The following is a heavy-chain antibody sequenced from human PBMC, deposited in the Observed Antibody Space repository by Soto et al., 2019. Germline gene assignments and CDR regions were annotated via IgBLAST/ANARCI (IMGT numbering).Heavy chain of an antibody. D-gene: IGHD2-15*01. CDR2: IVVGNGNT. CDR1: GFTFSSSA. J-gene: IGHJ6*02. CDR3: AGRYCSGGSCYNYYGMDV. Sequence: GASVKVSCKASGFTFSSSAVQWVRQARGQRLEWIGWIVVGNGNTNYAQKFQERVTITRDMSTRTAYMELSSLRSEDTAVYYCAGRYCSGGSCYNYYGMDVWGRGTPVTVSS. V-gene: IGHV1-58*01.